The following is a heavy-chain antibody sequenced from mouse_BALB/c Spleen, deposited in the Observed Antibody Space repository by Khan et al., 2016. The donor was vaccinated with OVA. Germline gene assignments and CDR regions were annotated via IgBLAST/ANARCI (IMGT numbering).Heavy chain of an antibody. D-gene: IGHD1-1*01. J-gene: IGHJ2*01. V-gene: IGHV3-2*02. CDR1: GYSITSGYA. CDR3: ARGNYYRYYFDY. CDR2: ISYSGVT. Sequence: QLKQSGPGLVKPSQSLSLTCTVTGYSITSGYAWNWIRQFPGNKLEWMGYISYSGVTSYNPSLKSRISITRETSKNQVFLQLNSVTTEDTASYYAARGNYYRYYFDYWGQGTTLTVSS.